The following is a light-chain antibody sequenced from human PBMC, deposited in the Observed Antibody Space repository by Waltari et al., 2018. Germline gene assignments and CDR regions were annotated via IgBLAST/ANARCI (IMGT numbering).Light chain of an antibody. CDR3: QQYRNSPIT. J-gene: IGKJ5*01. CDR1: QSIASNS. V-gene: IGKV3-20*01. CDR2: GAF. Sequence: LVLTQSPDTLSLSPGERATLPCKASQSIASNSLAWYQQTPGQAPRLLIYGAFTRATGIPDRFSGDVSGTDFTLTISRLEPEDFAVYYCQQYRNSPITFGQGTRLDIK.